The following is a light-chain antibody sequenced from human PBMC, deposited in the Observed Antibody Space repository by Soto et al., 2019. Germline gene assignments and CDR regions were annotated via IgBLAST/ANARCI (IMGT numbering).Light chain of an antibody. Sequence: EIVLTQSPGTLSLSPGERATLSCRATESISSSYLAWYQQKPGKAPRLLIYGASSRATGIPDRFSGSGSGTDFTLTISRLEPEDFAVYYCQQYGRSPPWTFGNGTKVNI. CDR3: QQYGRSPPWT. CDR2: GAS. CDR1: ESISSSY. V-gene: IGKV3-20*01. J-gene: IGKJ1*01.